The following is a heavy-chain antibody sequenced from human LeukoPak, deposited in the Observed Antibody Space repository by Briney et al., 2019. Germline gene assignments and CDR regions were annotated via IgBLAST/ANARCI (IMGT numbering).Heavy chain of an antibody. CDR2: INHSGST. Sequence: SETLSLTCAVYGGSFSGYYWSWIRQPPGKGLEWIGEINHSGSTNYNPSLKSRVTISVDTSKNQFSLKLSAVTAADTAVYYCARRAVVPAAVSYFDNWGQGTLVTVSS. CDR1: GGSFSGYY. D-gene: IGHD2-2*01. J-gene: IGHJ4*02. CDR3: ARRAVVPAAVSYFDN. V-gene: IGHV4-34*01.